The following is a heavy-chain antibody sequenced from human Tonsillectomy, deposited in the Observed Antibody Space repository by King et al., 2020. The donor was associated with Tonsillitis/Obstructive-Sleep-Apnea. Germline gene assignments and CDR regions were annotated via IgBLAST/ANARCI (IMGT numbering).Heavy chain of an antibody. Sequence: QLQESGPGLVKPSETLSLTCTVSGGSISSYYWRWIRQPPGQGLDWIGYIYYSGSTNYNPSLKSRVTLSVDTSKNQFSLQLSPVTAADTVVYYCARYSRIAVASSLYYWGQGTLVTVSS. J-gene: IGHJ4*02. CDR3: ARYSRIAVASSLYY. D-gene: IGHD6-19*01. V-gene: IGHV4-59*01. CDR2: IYYSGST. CDR1: GGSISSYY.